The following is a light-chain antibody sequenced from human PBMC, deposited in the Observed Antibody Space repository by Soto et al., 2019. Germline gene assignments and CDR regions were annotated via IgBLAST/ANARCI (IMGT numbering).Light chain of an antibody. V-gene: IGKV3-20*01. Sequence: EIVFTQSPGTRSGSPGERATVSFRASQGVSSSYLAWYQQRPGQAPRLLIYGASSRATGIPDRFSGSGSGTDFTLTISRLEPEDFAVYYCQQYGSSVTFGQGTRLEIK. J-gene: IGKJ5*01. CDR1: QGVSSSY. CDR3: QQYGSSVT. CDR2: GAS.